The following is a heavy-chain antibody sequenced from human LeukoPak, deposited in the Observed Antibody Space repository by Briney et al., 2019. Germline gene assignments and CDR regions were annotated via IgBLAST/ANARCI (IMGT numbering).Heavy chain of an antibody. CDR2: ISAYNGNT. J-gene: IGHJ4*02. V-gene: IGHV1-18*01. D-gene: IGHD3-22*01. CDR3: ARAPKYYYDSSGYPTLDY. CDR1: GYTFTSYG. Sequence: ASVKVSCKASGYTFTSYGISWVRQPPGQGLEWMGWISAYNGNTNYAQKFQGRVTMTRDTSISTAYMELSRLRSDDTAVYYCARAPKYYYDSSGYPTLDYWGQGTLVTVSS.